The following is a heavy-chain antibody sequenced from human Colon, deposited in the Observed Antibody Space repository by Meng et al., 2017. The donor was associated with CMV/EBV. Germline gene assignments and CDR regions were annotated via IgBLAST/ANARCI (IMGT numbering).Heavy chain of an antibody. CDR1: GFTFSSYS. J-gene: IGHJ5*01. CDR2: ISSTTTI. Sequence: GESLKISCAASGFTFSSYSMNWVRQAPGKGLEWVSYISSTTTIYYADSVKGRFTVSRDNAKNSLYLQMNSLRVEDTAVYYCFRGHYDRAWGHGTLVTVSS. V-gene: IGHV3-48*04. CDR3: FRGHYDRA. D-gene: IGHD3-16*01.